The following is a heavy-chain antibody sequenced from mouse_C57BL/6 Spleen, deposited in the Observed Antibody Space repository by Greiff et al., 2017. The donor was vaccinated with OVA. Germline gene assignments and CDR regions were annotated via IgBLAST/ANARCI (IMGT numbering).Heavy chain of an antibody. V-gene: IGHV1-76*01. Sequence: VQRVESGAELVRPGASVKLSCKASGYTFTDYYINWVKQRPGQGLEWIARIYPGSGNTYYNEKFKGKATLTAEKSSSTAYMQLSSLTSEDSAVYFCASRGLRRPYYAMDYWGQGTSVTVSS. D-gene: IGHD2-2*01. CDR1: GYTFTDYY. CDR2: IYPGSGNT. J-gene: IGHJ4*01. CDR3: ASRGLRRPYYAMDY.